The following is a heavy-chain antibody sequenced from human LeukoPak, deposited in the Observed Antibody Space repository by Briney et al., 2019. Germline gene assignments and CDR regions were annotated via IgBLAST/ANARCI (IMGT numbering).Heavy chain of an antibody. CDR2: INHSGST. D-gene: IGHD5-18*01. Sequence: PSQTLSLTCTVSGGSISSGSYYWSWIRQPPGKGLEWIGEINHSGSTNYNPSLKSRVTISVDTSKNQFSLKLSSVTAADTAVYYCARGRRGYSYGYGRNFDYWGQGTLVTVSS. CDR3: ARGRRGYSYGYGRNFDY. CDR1: GGSISSGSYY. J-gene: IGHJ4*02. V-gene: IGHV4-39*07.